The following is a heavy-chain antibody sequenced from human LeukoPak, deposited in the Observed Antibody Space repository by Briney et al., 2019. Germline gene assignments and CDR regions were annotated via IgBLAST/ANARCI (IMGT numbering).Heavy chain of an antibody. Sequence: GSLRLSCAASGFTFSSYGMHWVRQAPGKGLEWVANIKQDGSEKYYVDSVKGRFTISRDNAKNSLYLQMSSLRAEDTAVYYCARDWIGRGQTPYYFDYWGQGTLVTVSS. CDR3: ARDWIGRGQTPYYFDY. V-gene: IGHV3-7*01. CDR2: IKQDGSEK. D-gene: IGHD2-2*03. J-gene: IGHJ4*02. CDR1: GFTFSSYG.